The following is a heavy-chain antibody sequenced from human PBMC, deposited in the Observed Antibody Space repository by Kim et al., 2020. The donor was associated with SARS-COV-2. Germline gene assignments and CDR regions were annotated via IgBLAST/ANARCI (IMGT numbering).Heavy chain of an antibody. CDR2: IKSKTDGGTT. Sequence: GGSLRLSCAASGFTFNDAWMGWVRQAPAKGLEWVGRIKSKTDGGTTDYAAPVKGRFTISRDDSKNTLDLQMNNLETEDTAFYYCTTGGGGSWGQGTLVTVSS. CDR3: TTGGGGS. CDR1: GFTFNDAW. D-gene: IGHD3-16*01. V-gene: IGHV3-15*01. J-gene: IGHJ5*02.